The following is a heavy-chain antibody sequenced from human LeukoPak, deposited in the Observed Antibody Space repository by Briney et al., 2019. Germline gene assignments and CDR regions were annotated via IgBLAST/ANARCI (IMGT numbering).Heavy chain of an antibody. CDR3: ARGRPTGSSRRFVVQ. Sequence: PGGSLRLSCAASGFTFSSYAMTWVRQAPGKGLEWVSSMSSGGSYTYYADSVGGRFTISRDNAKDSLFLLMKSLRVEDTAVYYCARGRPTGSSRRFVVQWGQGTLVTVSS. CDR2: MSSGGSYT. V-gene: IGHV3-21*06. CDR1: GFTFSSYA. D-gene: IGHD2-15*01. J-gene: IGHJ4*02.